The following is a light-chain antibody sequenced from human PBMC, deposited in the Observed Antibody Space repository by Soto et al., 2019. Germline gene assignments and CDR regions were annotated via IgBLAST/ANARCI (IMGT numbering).Light chain of an antibody. J-gene: IGLJ1*01. Sequence: QSVLTQPPSASRTPGQRVAFSCSVSSSNIGANTVNWYQQLPGAAPKLLIYSHSQRPSGVPDRFSGSKSGTSASLAISGLQSDDEADYYCAAWDDSLNAYVFGTGTKVTVL. CDR1: SSNIGANT. CDR3: AAWDDSLNAYV. CDR2: SHS. V-gene: IGLV1-44*01.